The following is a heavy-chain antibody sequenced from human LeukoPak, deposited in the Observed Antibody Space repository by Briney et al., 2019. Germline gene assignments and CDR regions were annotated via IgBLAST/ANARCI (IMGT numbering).Heavy chain of an antibody. CDR2: ISYDGSNK. J-gene: IGHJ4*02. Sequence: PGRSLRLSCAASGFTFSSYAMHWVRQAPGKGLEWVAVISYDGSNKYYADSVKGRFTISRDNSKNTLYLQMNSLRAEDTAVYYCAREESFDYWGQGTLVTVSS. V-gene: IGHV3-30-3*01. CDR1: GFTFSSYA. CDR3: AREESFDY.